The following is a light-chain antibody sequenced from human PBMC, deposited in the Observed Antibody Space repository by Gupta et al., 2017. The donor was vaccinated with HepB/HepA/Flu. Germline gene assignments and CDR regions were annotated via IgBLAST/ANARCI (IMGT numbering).Light chain of an antibody. CDR2: SSN. V-gene: IGLV1-44*01. J-gene: IGLJ1*01. Sequence: QSVLTQPPSASGTTGQTVPSSCSGSSSNIGRNTVNWYQQLPGTAPKLLIYSSNQRPSRVPDRFSGSKSAPSGSLAISGLQSDDEADYYCAAWDDSLNGYVFGTGTKVTVL. CDR1: SSNIGRNT. CDR3: AAWDDSLNGYV.